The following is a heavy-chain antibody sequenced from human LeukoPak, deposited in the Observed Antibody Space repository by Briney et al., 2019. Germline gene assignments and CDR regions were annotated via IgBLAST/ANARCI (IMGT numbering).Heavy chain of an antibody. CDR1: GFTFSSYA. D-gene: IGHD6-19*01. CDR2: ISGSGGST. J-gene: IGHJ4*02. Sequence: PGGSLRLSCAASGFTFSSYAMSWVRQAPGKGLEWVSAISGSGGSTYYADSVRGRFTISRDNSKNTLYLQMNSLRAEDTAVYYCARGQYSSGSGDFDYWGQGTLVTVSS. CDR3: ARGQYSSGSGDFDY. V-gene: IGHV3-23*01.